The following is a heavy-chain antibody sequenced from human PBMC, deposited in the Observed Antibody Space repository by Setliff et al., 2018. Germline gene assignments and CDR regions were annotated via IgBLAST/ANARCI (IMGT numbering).Heavy chain of an antibody. V-gene: IGHV4-4*07. Sequence: SETLSLTCTVSGDSISTYYWSWIRWPAGKGLEWIGRVFVDGSTNYNPSLKSRVTMSVDTSKNQFSLKLTSVTAADTAIYYCARDTSSDWAAWFDPWSQGILVTVSS. CDR2: VFVDGST. CDR3: ARDTSSDWAAWFDP. D-gene: IGHD3-22*01. J-gene: IGHJ5*02. CDR1: GDSISTYY.